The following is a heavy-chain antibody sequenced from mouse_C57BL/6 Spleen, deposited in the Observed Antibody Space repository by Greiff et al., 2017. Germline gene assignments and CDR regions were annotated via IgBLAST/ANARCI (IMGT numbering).Heavy chain of an antibody. D-gene: IGHD1-1*01. CDR2: IHPNSGST. CDR3: ARLPLYYGSSYFYFDY. CDR1: GYTFTSYW. J-gene: IGHJ2*01. Sequence: QVQLQQPGAELVKPGASVQLSCKASGYTFTSYWMHWVKQRPGQGLEWIGMIHPNSGSTNYNEKFKSKATLTVDKSSSTAYMQLNSLTSEDSAVYYCARLPLYYGSSYFYFDYWGQGTTLTVSS. V-gene: IGHV1-64*01.